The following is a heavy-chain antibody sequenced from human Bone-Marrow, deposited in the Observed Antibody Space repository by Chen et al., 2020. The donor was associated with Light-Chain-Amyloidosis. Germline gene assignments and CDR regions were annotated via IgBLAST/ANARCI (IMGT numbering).Heavy chain of an antibody. CDR3: ARDPYCSAPTCYGGAMDV. CDR2: IRPNTVDT. V-gene: IGHV1-2*02. CDR1: GYTFNDYY. Sequence: QVHLVQSGAEVKKPGASVKVSCQASGYTFNDYYLHWARQAPGQGLEWMGWIRPNTVDTEYTQNFQGRVTLTTDRSISTAYMELSSLTSDDTAVYYCARDPYCSAPTCYGGAMDVWGQGTTVTVSS. J-gene: IGHJ6*02. D-gene: IGHD2-15*01.